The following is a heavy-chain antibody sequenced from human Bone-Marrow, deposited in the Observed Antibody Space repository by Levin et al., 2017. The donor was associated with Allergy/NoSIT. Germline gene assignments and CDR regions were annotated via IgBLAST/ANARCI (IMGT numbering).Heavy chain of an antibody. J-gene: IGHJ3*02. Sequence: LSLTCAASGFTFSTYGLHWVRQAPGKGLEWVAVISYDGTNKYYADSVKGRFTISRDNSKNTLYLQMNSLRAEDTAVFYCARAGTAMSTGALDIWGQGTVVTVSS. CDR2: ISYDGTNK. CDR1: GFTFSTYG. V-gene: IGHV3-30*03. CDR3: ARAGTAMSTGALDI. D-gene: IGHD5-18*01.